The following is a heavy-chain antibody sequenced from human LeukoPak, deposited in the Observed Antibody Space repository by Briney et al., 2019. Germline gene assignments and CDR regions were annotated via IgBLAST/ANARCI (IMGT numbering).Heavy chain of an antibody. J-gene: IGHJ4*02. Sequence: GGSLRLSCAASGFTFSDYYMSWIRQAPGKGLEWVSYISSSGSTIYYADSVKGRFTISRDNSKNTLYLQMNSLRAEDTAVYYCAKDGRAKYSSGWEESWGQGTLVTVSS. CDR3: AKDGRAKYSSGWEES. CDR1: GFTFSDYY. V-gene: IGHV3-11*04. D-gene: IGHD6-25*01. CDR2: ISSSGSTI.